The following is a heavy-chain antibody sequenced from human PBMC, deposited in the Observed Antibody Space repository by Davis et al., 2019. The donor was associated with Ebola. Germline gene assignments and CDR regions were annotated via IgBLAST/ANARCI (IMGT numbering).Heavy chain of an antibody. D-gene: IGHD6-19*01. Sequence: PGGSLRLSCKGSGYRFPSYWIGWVRQMPGKGLEWMGIIYPGDSDTRYSPSFQGQVTISADKSISTAYLQWSSLKASDTAMYYCARFTDSSGWSLGYWGQGTLVTVSS. CDR3: ARFTDSSGWSLGY. J-gene: IGHJ4*02. CDR1: GYRFPSYW. CDR2: IYPGDSDT. V-gene: IGHV5-51*01.